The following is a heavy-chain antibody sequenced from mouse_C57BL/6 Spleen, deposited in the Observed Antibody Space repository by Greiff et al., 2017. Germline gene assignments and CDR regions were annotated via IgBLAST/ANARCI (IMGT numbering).Heavy chain of an antibody. CDR3: ARNLVLAY. Sequence: VQGVESGPGLVAPSQSLSISCTVSGFSLTSYAISWVRQPPGKGLEWLGVIWPGGGTTYYSALNSRQSIWKDNSMSRIFLKMNSLQTDDTARYYYARNLVLAYWGQGTLVTVSA. D-gene: IGHD6-2*01. CDR2: IWPGGGT. J-gene: IGHJ3*01. V-gene: IGHV2-9-1*01. CDR1: GFSLTSYA.